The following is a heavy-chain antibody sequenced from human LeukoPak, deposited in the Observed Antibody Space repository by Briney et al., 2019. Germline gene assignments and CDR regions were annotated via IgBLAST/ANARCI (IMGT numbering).Heavy chain of an antibody. V-gene: IGHV1-2*04. J-gene: IGHJ4*02. CDR3: ARAVTYGSGSYDLDY. CDR2: INPNSGGT. D-gene: IGHD3-10*01. CDR1: GYTFTGYY. Sequence: ASVKVSCKASGYTFTGYYMHWVRQAPGQGLEWMGWINPNSGGTNYAQKFQGWVTMTRDTSISTAYMELSRLRSDDTAVYYCARAVTYGSGSYDLDYWGQGTLVTVSS.